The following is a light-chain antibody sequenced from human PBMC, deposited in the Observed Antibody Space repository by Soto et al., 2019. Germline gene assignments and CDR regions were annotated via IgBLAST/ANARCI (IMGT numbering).Light chain of an antibody. V-gene: IGKV1-6*01. J-gene: IGKJ4*01. CDR1: QSITTF. CDR2: DTY. Sequence: IQMTQPPSTLSASIGDRVTITCRASQSITTFLAWYQQKPGKAPQILIYDTYTLQSGVPSRFSGSRSGTDFTLTISSLQPEDIATYYCLQDNMYPLTFGGGTKVDIK. CDR3: LQDNMYPLT.